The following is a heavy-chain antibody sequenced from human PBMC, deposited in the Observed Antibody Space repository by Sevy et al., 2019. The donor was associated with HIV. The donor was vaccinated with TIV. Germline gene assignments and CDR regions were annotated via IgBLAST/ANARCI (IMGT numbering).Heavy chain of an antibody. CDR2: ISYDGSNK. V-gene: IGHV3-30*18. Sequence: GGSLRLSCAASGFTFSSYGMHWVRQAPGKGLEWVAVISYDGSNKYYADSVKGRFTISRDNSKNTLYLQMNSLRAEDTAVYYCVKDWQWLVAYYYGMDVWGQGTTVTVSS. D-gene: IGHD6-19*01. CDR3: VKDWQWLVAYYYGMDV. CDR1: GFTFSSYG. J-gene: IGHJ6*02.